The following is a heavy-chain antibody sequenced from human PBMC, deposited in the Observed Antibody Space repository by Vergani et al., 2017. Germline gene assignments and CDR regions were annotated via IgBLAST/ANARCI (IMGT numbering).Heavy chain of an antibody. CDR3: ARGRVGATRRGPRVLGQKSWFDP. CDR2: IYPGDSDT. V-gene: IGHV5-51*03. CDR1: GYRFPSYG. D-gene: IGHD1-26*01. J-gene: IGHJ5*02. Sequence: EVHLVLSGAEVKTPGESLTISCNVSGYRFPSYGIVWVRQMPGKGLEWMGIIYPGDSDTSYSPSFQGQITIAADKSISTAYLQGSSLKAADTAVYYCARGRVGATRRGPRVLGQKSWFDPWGQGTLVTVSS.